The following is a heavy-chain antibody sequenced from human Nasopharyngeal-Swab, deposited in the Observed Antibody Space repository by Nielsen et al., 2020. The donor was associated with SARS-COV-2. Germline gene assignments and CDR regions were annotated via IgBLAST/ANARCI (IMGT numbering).Heavy chain of an antibody. V-gene: IGHV6-1*01. CDR2: TYYRSKWYN. CDR1: GDSVSSNSAA. J-gene: IGHJ6*02. CDR3: ASQTGGYGGYSYGMDV. D-gene: IGHD3-10*01. Sequence: SCAISGDSVSSNSAAWNWIRQSPSRGLEWLGRTYYRSKWYNDYAVSVKSRITINPDTSKNQFSLQLNSVTPEDTAVYYCASQTGGYGGYSYGMDVWGQGTTVTVSS.